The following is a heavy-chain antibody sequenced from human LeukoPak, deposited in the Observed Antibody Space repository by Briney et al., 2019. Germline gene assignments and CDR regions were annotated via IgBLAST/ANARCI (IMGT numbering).Heavy chain of an antibody. Sequence: SETLSLTCTVSGDSISSSSYYWAWIRQPPGKGLEWIGSIYYSGSTYYNPSLKSRVTISLDTSKNQFSLKLSSVTAADTAVYYCARRGHYYDSRGYYYLDYWGQGTLVTVSS. CDR1: GDSISSSSYY. D-gene: IGHD3-22*01. CDR3: ARRGHYYDSRGYYYLDY. J-gene: IGHJ4*02. V-gene: IGHV4-39*07. CDR2: IYYSGST.